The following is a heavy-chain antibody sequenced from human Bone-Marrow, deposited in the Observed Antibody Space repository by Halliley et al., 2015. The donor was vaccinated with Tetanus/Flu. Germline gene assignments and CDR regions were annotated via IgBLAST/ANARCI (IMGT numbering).Heavy chain of an antibody. V-gene: IGHV4-31*01. CDR3: ARGYGVGYYYFDK. CDR2: ISSSGTT. Sequence: TLSLTCTVSGASINSGGFYWSWIRQHPGKGLEWIGYISSSGTTYYNPSLRSPVIVSVDTSKNQFSLKLTSVTAADTAVYFCARGYGVGYYYFDKWGQGTLVIVSS. J-gene: IGHJ4*02. CDR1: GASINSGGFY. D-gene: IGHD2-15*01.